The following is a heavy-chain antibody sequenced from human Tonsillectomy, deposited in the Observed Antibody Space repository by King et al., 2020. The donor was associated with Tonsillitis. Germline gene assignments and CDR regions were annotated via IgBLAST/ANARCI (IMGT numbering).Heavy chain of an antibody. CDR3: VLRGGSWFYP. J-gene: IGHJ5*02. Sequence: QLVQSGAEVKKPGASVNVSCKASGYTFTSYAFSWVRQAPGQGLEWMGWISAYNGKTNYAQKLQGRVTMTTDTSTSTAYMELRSLKSDDTAVYYCVLRGGSWFYPWGQGTLVTVFS. V-gene: IGHV1-18*01. CDR2: ISAYNGKT. CDR1: GYTFTSYA. D-gene: IGHD3-16*01.